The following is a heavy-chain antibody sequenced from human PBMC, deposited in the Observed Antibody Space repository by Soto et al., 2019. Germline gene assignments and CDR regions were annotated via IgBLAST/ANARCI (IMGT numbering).Heavy chain of an antibody. CDR1: GGSISSGDYY. Sequence: SETLSLTCTVSGGSISSGDYYWMWIRHPPGKGLEWIGYIYYSGSTYYNPSLKSRVTISVDTSKNQFSLKLSSVTAADTAVYYCARGGSSYDFWSGYYTNYGMDVWGQGTTVTVSS. D-gene: IGHD3-3*01. CDR2: IYYSGST. CDR3: ARGGSSYDFWSGYYTNYGMDV. V-gene: IGHV4-30-4*01. J-gene: IGHJ6*02.